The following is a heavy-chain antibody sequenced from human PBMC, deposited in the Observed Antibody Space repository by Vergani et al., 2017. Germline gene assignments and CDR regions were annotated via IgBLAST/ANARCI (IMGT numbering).Heavy chain of an antibody. J-gene: IGHJ4*02. CDR3: ARGMSPEKYFDY. D-gene: IGHD1-14*01. V-gene: IGHV3-23*01. CDR2: ISGSGGST. Sequence: EVQLLESGGGLVQPGGSLRLSCAASGFTFSSYAMSWVRQAPGKGLEWVSAISGSGGSTYYADSVEGRFTISRDTSKNTLYLQMNSLRAEDTAVYYCARGMSPEKYFDYWSQGTLVTVSS. CDR1: GFTFSSYA.